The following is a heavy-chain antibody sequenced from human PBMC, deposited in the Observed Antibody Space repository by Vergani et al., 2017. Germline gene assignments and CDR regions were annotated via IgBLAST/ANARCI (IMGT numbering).Heavy chain of an antibody. D-gene: IGHD2-2*01. Sequence: QVQLVESGGGVVQPGRSLRLSCAASGFTFSSYGMHWVRQAPGKGLEWVAVIWYDGSNKNYADSVKGRFTISRDNSKNTLYLQMNSLRAEDTAVYYCARDGPDIVVVPAASRYYYYMDVWGKGTTVTVSS. V-gene: IGHV3-33*01. CDR2: IWYDGSNK. CDR3: ARDGPDIVVVPAASRYYYYMDV. J-gene: IGHJ6*03. CDR1: GFTFSSYG.